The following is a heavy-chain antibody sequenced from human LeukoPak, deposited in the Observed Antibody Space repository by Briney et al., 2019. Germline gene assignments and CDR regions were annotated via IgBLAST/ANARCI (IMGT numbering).Heavy chain of an antibody. Sequence: ASLKVSCKASGYTFTSYAIHWVRQAPGQRLEWMGWINAGNGNTKYSQKFQGRVTITRDTSASTAYMELSSLRSEDTAVYYCARDDDHHCSGGSCYPDFDYWGQGTLVTVSS. CDR1: GYTFTSYA. D-gene: IGHD2-15*01. CDR2: INAGNGNT. J-gene: IGHJ4*02. CDR3: ARDDDHHCSGGSCYPDFDY. V-gene: IGHV1-3*01.